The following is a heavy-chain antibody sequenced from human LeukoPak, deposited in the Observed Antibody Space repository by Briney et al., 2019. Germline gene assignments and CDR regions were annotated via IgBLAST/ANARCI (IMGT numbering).Heavy chain of an antibody. D-gene: IGHD3-9*01. CDR3: ARGDILTGWIDI. CDR2: NNPNSGGT. CDR1: GYTFTGYY. V-gene: IGHV1-2*02. J-gene: IGHJ3*02. Sequence: ASVKVSCKASGYTFTGYYMHWVRQAPGQGLEWMGWNNPNSGGTNYAQKFQGRVTMTRDTSISTAYMELSRLRSDDTAVYYCARGDILTGWIDIWGQGTMVTVSS.